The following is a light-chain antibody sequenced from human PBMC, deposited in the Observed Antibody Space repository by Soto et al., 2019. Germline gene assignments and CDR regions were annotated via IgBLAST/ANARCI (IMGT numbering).Light chain of an antibody. Sequence: EILMTHSPATLSVSPGERATLSCRASQSVSSNLAWYQQKPGQAPRLLIYGASSRATGIPDRFSGSGSGTDFTLTISRLEPEDFAVYYCQQSNNWPCTFGQGTKVDIK. CDR3: QQSNNWPCT. CDR1: QSVSSN. J-gene: IGKJ1*01. CDR2: GAS. V-gene: IGKV3D-15*01.